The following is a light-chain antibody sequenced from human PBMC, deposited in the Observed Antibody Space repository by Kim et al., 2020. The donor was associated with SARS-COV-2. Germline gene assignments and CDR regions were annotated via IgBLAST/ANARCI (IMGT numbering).Light chain of an antibody. CDR1: ASNNERDS. CDR2: RNV. CDR3: AAWDENLNGYV. V-gene: IGLV1-47*01. Sequence: GQSVPISCSGSASNNERDSVSWYQHDPGTAPKLLIYRNVQRPSGVLDRFSGSKSGTSASLAISGLRSEDEAEYFCAAWDENLNGYVFGSGTKVTVL. J-gene: IGLJ1*01.